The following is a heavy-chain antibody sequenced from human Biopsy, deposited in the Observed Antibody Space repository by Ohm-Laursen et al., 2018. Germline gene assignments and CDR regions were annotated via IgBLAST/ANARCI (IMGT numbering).Heavy chain of an antibody. D-gene: IGHD3-22*01. CDR2: INHSGRT. CDR1: GESFNDYY. V-gene: IGHV4-34*01. Sequence: SQTLSLTCAVYGESFNDYYWSWIRQTPGKGLVWIGEINHSGRTNYNPSLKRRVTISVATSKNQFSLKVRSVTAADTAVYYCVRCVDYYDPYHYYALDVWGQGTTVTVSS. J-gene: IGHJ6*02. CDR3: VRCVDYYDPYHYYALDV.